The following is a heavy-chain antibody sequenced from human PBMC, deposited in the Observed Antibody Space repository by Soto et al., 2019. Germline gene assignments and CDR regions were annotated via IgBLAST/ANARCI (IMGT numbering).Heavy chain of an antibody. D-gene: IGHD6-13*01. Sequence: GSSVKVSSKASGYTFTSYAMHWVRQAPGKRIEWMGWINPGNGKTKYSKKFQGRVNITRDTSASKAYMELSSLRSEDTAVYYCARDRLGAAGSHXWGQGTLVTVSX. V-gene: IGHV1-3*01. CDR2: INPGNGKT. CDR3: ARDRLGAAGSHX. CDR1: GYTFTSYA. J-gene: IGHJ4*02.